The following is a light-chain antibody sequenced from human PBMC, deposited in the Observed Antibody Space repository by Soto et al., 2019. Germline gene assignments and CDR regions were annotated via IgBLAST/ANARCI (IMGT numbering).Light chain of an antibody. Sequence: EIVMTQSPANLSVSPGERATLSCRASQSVSSNLAWYQQQPGQGPRLLIYGASTRATSIPARFSGSWSGTAVTLTINSLPSEDSAVYYGQQDNKWPPYNFGQGTKLEIK. CDR2: GAS. CDR3: QQDNKWPPYN. J-gene: IGKJ2*01. CDR1: QSVSSN. V-gene: IGKV3-15*01.